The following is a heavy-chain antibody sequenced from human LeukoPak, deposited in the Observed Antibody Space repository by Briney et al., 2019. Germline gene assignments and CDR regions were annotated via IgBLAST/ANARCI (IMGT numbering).Heavy chain of an antibody. CDR1: GFTFSNYG. CDR3: AKSRSGSANWALQIFDN. Sequence: PGGSLRLSCAASGFTFSNYGMHWVRQAPGKGLEWVAFIQSDVSSEYYADSVKGRFTISRDNSNNSLFVQMNSLRAEDTAVYFCAKSRSGSANWALQIFDNWGQGTLVTVSS. CDR2: IQSDVSSE. V-gene: IGHV3-30*02. J-gene: IGHJ4*02. D-gene: IGHD1-1*01.